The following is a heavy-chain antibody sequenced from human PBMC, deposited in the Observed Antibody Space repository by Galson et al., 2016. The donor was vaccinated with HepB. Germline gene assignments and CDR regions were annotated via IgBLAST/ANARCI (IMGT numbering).Heavy chain of an antibody. CDR3: AQHGDAGNSAGYNGMNV. D-gene: IGHD4-23*01. CDR2: INAQNDRT. J-gene: IGHJ6*02. V-gene: IGHV3-43*02. CDR1: GFIFDDYG. Sequence: SLRLSCAASGFIFDDYGMHWVRQTPGKGLEWVSLINAQNDRTYYAASVKGRFTVSRDNSKNTLYLQMKSLKIGDTALYYCAQHGDAGNSAGYNGMNVWGQGTTVTVSS.